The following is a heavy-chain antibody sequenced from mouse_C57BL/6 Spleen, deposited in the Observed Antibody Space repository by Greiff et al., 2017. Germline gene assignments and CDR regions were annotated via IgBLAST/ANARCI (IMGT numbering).Heavy chain of an antibody. CDR3: ARDRGTSGWYFDV. CDR1: GFTFSSYA. J-gene: IGHJ1*03. D-gene: IGHD3-1*01. CDR2: ISDGGSYT. Sequence: EVKLQESGGGLVKPGGSLKLSCAASGFTFSSYAMSWVRQTPEKRLEWVATISDGGSYTYYPDNVKGRFTISRDNAKNNLYLQMSHLKSEDTAMYYCARDRGTSGWYFDVWGTGTTVTVSS. V-gene: IGHV5-4*01.